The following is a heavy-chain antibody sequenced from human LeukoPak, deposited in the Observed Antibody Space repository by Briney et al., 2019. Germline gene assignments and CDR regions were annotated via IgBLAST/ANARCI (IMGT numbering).Heavy chain of an antibody. CDR3: ARSTGTNRFDY. J-gene: IGHJ4*02. D-gene: IGHD1-1*01. V-gene: IGHV4-4*07. CDR2: IYTSGNT. CDR1: GGSISVYY. Sequence: SETLSLTCTVSGGSISVYYWDWVRQPAGKGLEWIGRIYTSGNTKYDPSLKSRVTISVDKSKNQFSLKLTSVTAADTAVYCARSTGTNRFDYWGQGTLVTVSS.